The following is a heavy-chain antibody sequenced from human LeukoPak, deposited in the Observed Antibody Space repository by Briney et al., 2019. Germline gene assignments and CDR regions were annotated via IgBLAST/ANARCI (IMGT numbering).Heavy chain of an antibody. D-gene: IGHD3-9*01. V-gene: IGHV4-34*01. J-gene: IGHJ6*03. CDR2: INHSGST. CDR3: ARRYYDILTGYYVYYYYYYMDV. CDR1: AGSFSGYY. Sequence: PSETLSLTCAVYAGSFSGYYWSWIRQPPGKGLEWIGEINHSGSTNYNPSLKSRVTISVDTSKNQFSLKLSSVTAADTAVYYCARRYYDILTGYYVYYYYYYMDVWGKGTTVTISS.